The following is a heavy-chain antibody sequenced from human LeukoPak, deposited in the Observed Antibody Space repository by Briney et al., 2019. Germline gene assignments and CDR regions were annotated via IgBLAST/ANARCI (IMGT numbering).Heavy chain of an antibody. Sequence: SETLSLTCAVYGGSFSGYYWSWIRHPPGKGQEWIGEINHSGSTNYNPSLKSRVTISVDTSKNQFSLKLSSVTAADTAVYYCASADYYVTDAFDIWGQGTMVTVSS. CDR3: ASADYYVTDAFDI. J-gene: IGHJ3*02. CDR1: GGSFSGYY. D-gene: IGHD3-10*02. CDR2: INHSGST. V-gene: IGHV4-34*01.